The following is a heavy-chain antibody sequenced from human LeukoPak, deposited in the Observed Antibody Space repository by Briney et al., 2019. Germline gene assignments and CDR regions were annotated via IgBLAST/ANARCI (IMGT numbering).Heavy chain of an antibody. V-gene: IGHV3-74*01. CDR3: AKEIHPRSSNGWPLDY. CDR2: INSDGSST. D-gene: IGHD6-19*01. Sequence: PGGSLRLSCAASGFTFSSYWMHWVRQAPGKGLVWVSRINSDGSSTSYADSVKGRFTISRDNSRNTLYLQMNSLGTEDTALYYCAKEIHPRSSNGWPLDYWGQGTLVTVSS. CDR1: GFTFSSYW. J-gene: IGHJ4*02.